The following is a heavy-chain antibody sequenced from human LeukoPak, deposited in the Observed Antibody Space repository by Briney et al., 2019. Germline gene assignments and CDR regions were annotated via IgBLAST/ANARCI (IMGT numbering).Heavy chain of an antibody. D-gene: IGHD1-26*01. J-gene: IGHJ4*02. CDR2: INSDGSST. Sequence: GGSLRLSCAASGFTFSSHWMHWVRQAPGKGLVWVSRINSDGSSTTYADSVKGRFTISRDNANNTLYLQMDSLRAEDTAVYYCARERDSGGYRDDYWGQGTLVTVFS. V-gene: IGHV3-74*01. CDR1: GFTFSSHW. CDR3: ARERDSGGYRDDY.